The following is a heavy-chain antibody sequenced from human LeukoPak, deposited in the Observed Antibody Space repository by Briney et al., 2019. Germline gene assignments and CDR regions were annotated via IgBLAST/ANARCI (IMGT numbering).Heavy chain of an antibody. D-gene: IGHD2-15*01. CDR3: ARGRYCSGGSCQRLDY. V-gene: IGHV3-7*01. Sequence: GGSLRLSCAVSGFTFSSYWMTWVRQAPGKGLEWVANIKQDGSEKYYVDSMKGRFTISRDNAENSLYLQMNSLRAEDRAVYYCARGRYCSGGSCQRLDYCGQGTLVTVSS. CDR1: GFTFSSYW. J-gene: IGHJ4*02. CDR2: IKQDGSEK.